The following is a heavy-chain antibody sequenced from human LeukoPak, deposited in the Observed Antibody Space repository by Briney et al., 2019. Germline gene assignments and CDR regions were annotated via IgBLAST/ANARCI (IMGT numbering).Heavy chain of an antibody. V-gene: IGHV4-61*02. Sequence: SETLSLTCTVSGGSISSGSYYWSWIRQPAGKGLEWIGRIYTSGSTNYNPSLKSRVSISVDTSKNQFSLKLDSVTAADTAVYYCASGLKGPFDPWGQGTLVTVSS. CDR3: ASGLKGPFDP. J-gene: IGHJ5*02. CDR1: GGSISSGSYY. CDR2: IYTSGST. D-gene: IGHD3/OR15-3a*01.